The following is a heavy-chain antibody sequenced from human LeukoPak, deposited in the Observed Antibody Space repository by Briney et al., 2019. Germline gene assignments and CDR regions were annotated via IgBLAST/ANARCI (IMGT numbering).Heavy chain of an antibody. D-gene: IGHD2-15*01. CDR3: ARHHTAWSPLYYFDY. CDR1: GGSISTYY. V-gene: IGHV4-59*08. Sequence: SETLSLTCTVSGGSISTYYWSWIRQPPGKGLEWIVYINYIGSTNTNPSLKSRVTISIDTSKNEFSLKLTSVTAADTAVYFCARHHTAWSPLYYFDYWGQGALVTVSS. CDR2: INYIGST. J-gene: IGHJ4*02.